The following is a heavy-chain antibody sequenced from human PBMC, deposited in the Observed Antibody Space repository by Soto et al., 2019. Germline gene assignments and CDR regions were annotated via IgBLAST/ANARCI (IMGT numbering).Heavy chain of an antibody. CDR2: IYFNGNT. Sequence: SETLSLTCNVSGVSISDTSYYWGWIRQPPGKGLEWIGTIYFNGNTFYNPSLKSRLTISVDTSKNQISLRLTSVIAADTAVYYCARQGSYWGQGTLVTVSS. CDR3: ARQGSY. V-gene: IGHV4-39*01. CDR1: GVSISDTSYY. J-gene: IGHJ4*02.